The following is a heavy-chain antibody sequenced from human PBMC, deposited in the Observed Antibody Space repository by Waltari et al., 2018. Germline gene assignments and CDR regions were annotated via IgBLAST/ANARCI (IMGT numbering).Heavy chain of an antibody. D-gene: IGHD2-15*01. V-gene: IGHV3-74*01. CDR2: INSDGSTT. CDR3: ARGDTVVVVPAPTLDY. J-gene: IGHJ4*02. Sequence: EVQLVESGGGLVQPGGSLRVSCTTSGFPFNNSWMHWVRQSPGRGLVWVSRINSDGSTTTYADSVRGRFTISRDNARNTLYLQMNSLRADDTAVYYCARGDTVVVVPAPTLDYWGQGTLVTVSS. CDR1: GFPFNNSW.